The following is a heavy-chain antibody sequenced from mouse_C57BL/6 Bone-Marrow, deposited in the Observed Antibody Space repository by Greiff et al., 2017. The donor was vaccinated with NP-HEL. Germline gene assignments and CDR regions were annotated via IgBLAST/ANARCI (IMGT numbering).Heavy chain of an antibody. D-gene: IGHD1-1*01. CDR1: GYTFPSYG. V-gene: IGHV1-81*01. CDR3: ARRGGSCYYYGSSYVCACFAY. CDR2: IYPRSGNT. Sequence: QVQLKQSGAELARPGASVKLSCKASGYTFPSYGISWVKQRTGQGLEWIGEIYPRSGNTYYNEKFKGKATLTADKSYSTAYMELRSLTSEDSAVYCCARRGGSCYYYGSSYVCACFAYWVQGTLVTVSA. J-gene: IGHJ3*01.